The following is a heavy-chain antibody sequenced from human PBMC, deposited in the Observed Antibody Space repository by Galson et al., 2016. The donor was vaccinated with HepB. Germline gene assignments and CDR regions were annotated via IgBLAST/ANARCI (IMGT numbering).Heavy chain of an antibody. Sequence: SLRLSCAASGFTFSNYVMNWVRQAPGKGLEWVSAISGSGTNTYYEDSVKGRFTISRDNSQNTLFLQMTSLSAEDTAVYYCAKSLSGVTLVSYSYGMDVWGQGTTVTVSS. CDR1: GFTFSNYV. V-gene: IGHV3-23*01. CDR3: AKSLSGVTLVSYSYGMDV. D-gene: IGHD2-21*02. J-gene: IGHJ6*02. CDR2: ISGSGTNT.